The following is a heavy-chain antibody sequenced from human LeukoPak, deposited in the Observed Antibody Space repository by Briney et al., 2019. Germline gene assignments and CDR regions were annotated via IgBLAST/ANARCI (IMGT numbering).Heavy chain of an antibody. CDR3: ARAGPYDSRGYYRI. V-gene: IGHV1-18*01. J-gene: IGHJ4*02. Sequence: ASVKVSCKASGYTFTTYGITWVRQAPGQGLEWMGWISPYNGNTNYAQKLQGRVTMTTDTSTSTAYMELRSLRSGDTAVYYCARAGPYDSRGYYRIWGQGTLVTVSS. CDR2: ISPYNGNT. CDR1: GYTFTTYG. D-gene: IGHD3-22*01.